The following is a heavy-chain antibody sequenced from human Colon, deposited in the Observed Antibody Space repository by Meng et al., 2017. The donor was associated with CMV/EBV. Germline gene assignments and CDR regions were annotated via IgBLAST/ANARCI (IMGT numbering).Heavy chain of an antibody. CDR3: ARENSGYDNRRGFDY. Sequence: QVQLVQSGAEVKKPGASVQVSSKASGYSFTSYDINRVRQATGQGLEWMGWMTPNSGNTGYAQKFQGRVTMTRNTSISTAYMELSGLRSEDTAVYYCARENSGYDNRRGFDYWGQGTLVTVSS. D-gene: IGHD5-12*01. CDR1: GYSFTSYD. J-gene: IGHJ4*02. CDR2: MTPNSGNT. V-gene: IGHV1-8*01.